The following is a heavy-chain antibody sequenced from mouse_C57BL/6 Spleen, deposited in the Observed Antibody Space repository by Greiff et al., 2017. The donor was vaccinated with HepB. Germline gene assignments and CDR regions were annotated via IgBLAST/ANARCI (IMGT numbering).Heavy chain of an antibody. CDR2: ISNGGGST. Sequence: EVQRVESGGGLVQPGGSLKLSCAASGFTFSDYYMYWVRQTPEKRLEWVAYISNGGGSTYYPDTVKGRFTISRDNAKNTLYLQMSRLKSEDTAMYYGARRNYYGSSLAMDYWGQGTSVTVSS. D-gene: IGHD1-1*01. J-gene: IGHJ4*01. V-gene: IGHV5-12*01. CDR3: ARRNYYGSSLAMDY. CDR1: GFTFSDYY.